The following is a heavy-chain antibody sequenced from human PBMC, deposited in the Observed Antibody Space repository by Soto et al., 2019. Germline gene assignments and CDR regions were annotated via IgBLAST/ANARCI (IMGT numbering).Heavy chain of an antibody. CDR2: INHSGST. D-gene: IGHD3-10*01. CDR1: GGSFSGYY. Sequence: QVQLQQWGAGLLKPSETLSLTCAVYGGSFSGYYWSWIRQPPGKGLEWIGEINHSGSTNYNPSLKRRVPISVSPSKNQFSLKLSSVTAADTAVYYCARGRSGYYYGSGSPRGAFDPWGQGTLVTVSS. CDR3: ARGRSGYYYGSGSPRGAFDP. V-gene: IGHV4-34*01. J-gene: IGHJ5*02.